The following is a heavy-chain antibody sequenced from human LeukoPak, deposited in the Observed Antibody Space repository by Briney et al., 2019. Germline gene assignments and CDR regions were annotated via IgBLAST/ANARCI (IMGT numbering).Heavy chain of an antibody. J-gene: IGHJ4*02. V-gene: IGHV5-51*01. CDR1: GYSFTSYW. CDR2: IYPGDSDT. Sequence: GESLKISCKGSGYSFTSYWIVWVRQMPGKGLECMGIIYPGDSDTRYSPSFQGQVTISADKSISTAYLQWSSLKASDTAMYYCARIYDFWSGYPQYYFDYWGQGTLVTVSS. D-gene: IGHD3-3*01. CDR3: ARIYDFWSGYPQYYFDY.